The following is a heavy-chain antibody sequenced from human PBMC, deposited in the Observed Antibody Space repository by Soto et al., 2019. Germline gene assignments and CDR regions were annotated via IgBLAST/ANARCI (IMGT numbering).Heavy chain of an antibody. CDR1: EFMFSSYA. Sequence: GGSLRLSCAASEFMFSSYAMSWVRQAPGKGLEWVSAISGGSRDSTHYADSVKGRFTVSRDNSKNTLFLQLNSLRADDSAVYYCARAARYCTSASCSSYYYFAMDVWGQGXTVTVYS. CDR3: ARAARYCTSASCSSYYYFAMDV. D-gene: IGHD2-2*01. J-gene: IGHJ6*02. V-gene: IGHV3-23*01. CDR2: ISGGSRDST.